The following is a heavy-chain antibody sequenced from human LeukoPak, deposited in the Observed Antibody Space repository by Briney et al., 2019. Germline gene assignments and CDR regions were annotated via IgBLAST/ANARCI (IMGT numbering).Heavy chain of an antibody. D-gene: IGHD2-15*01. Sequence: GSSVKVSCKASGGTFSSYAISWVRQAPGQGLEWMGGIIPIFGTANYAQKFQGRVTITADKSTSTAYMELSSLRSEDTAVYYCARHSSKVAAIDYWGQGTLVTVSS. V-gene: IGHV1-69*06. CDR3: ARHSSKVAAIDY. CDR1: GGTFSSYA. J-gene: IGHJ4*02. CDR2: IIPIFGTA.